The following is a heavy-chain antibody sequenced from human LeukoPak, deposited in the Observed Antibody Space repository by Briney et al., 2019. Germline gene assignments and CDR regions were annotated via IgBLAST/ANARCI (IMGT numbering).Heavy chain of an antibody. CDR1: GYTFTGYY. D-gene: IGHD2-15*01. CDR3: ARDRYLYCSGGSCYWFDY. J-gene: IGHJ4*02. V-gene: IGHV1-2*06. Sequence: GASVKVSCKASGYTFTGYYMHWVRQAPGQGLEWMGRINPNSGGTNYAQKFQGRVTMTRDTSISTAYMELSRPRSDDTAVYYCARDRYLYCSGGSCYWFDYWGQGTLVTVSS. CDR2: INPNSGGT.